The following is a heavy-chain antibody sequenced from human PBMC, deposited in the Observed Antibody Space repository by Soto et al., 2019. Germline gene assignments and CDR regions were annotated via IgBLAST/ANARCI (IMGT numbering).Heavy chain of an antibody. CDR1: GGSFSAYY. D-gene: IGHD6-19*01. Sequence: QVQLQQWGAGLLKPSETLSLTCAVYGGSFSAYYWCWIRQPPGQGLELVGGINHSGTTNSNPSLKSRVTISVDTSKNQFSLMVSSVTAADTAVYYCARVSRRAVAESLGYFDLWGRGTLVTVSS. CDR2: INHSGTT. J-gene: IGHJ2*01. V-gene: IGHV4-34*01. CDR3: ARVSRRAVAESLGYFDL.